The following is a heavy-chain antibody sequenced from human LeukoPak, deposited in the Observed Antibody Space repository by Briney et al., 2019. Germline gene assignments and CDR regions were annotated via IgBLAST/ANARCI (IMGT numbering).Heavy chain of an antibody. CDR2: ISYDGSNK. D-gene: IGHD2-15*01. J-gene: IGHJ4*02. CDR1: GFTFSSYA. Sequence: GRSLRLPCAASGFTFSSYAMHWVRQAPGKGLEWVAVISYDGSNKYYADSVKGRFTISRDNSKNTLYLQMNSLRAEDTAVYYCARDQGYCSGGSCYFFHFDYWGQGTLVTVSS. V-gene: IGHV3-30*04. CDR3: ARDQGYCSGGSCYFFHFDY.